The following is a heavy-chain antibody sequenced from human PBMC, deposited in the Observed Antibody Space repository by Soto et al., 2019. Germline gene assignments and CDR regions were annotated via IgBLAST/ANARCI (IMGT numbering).Heavy chain of an antibody. J-gene: IGHJ4*02. CDR3: ARGNKQQLVGSDY. Sequence: ESGGGLVKPGGSLRLSCAASGFTFSSYSMNWVRQAPGKGLEWVSSISSSSSYIYYADSVKGRFTISRDNAKNSLYLQMNSLRAEDTAVYYCARGNKQQLVGSDYWGQGTLVTVSS. V-gene: IGHV3-21*01. CDR2: ISSSSSYI. D-gene: IGHD6-6*01. CDR1: GFTFSSYS.